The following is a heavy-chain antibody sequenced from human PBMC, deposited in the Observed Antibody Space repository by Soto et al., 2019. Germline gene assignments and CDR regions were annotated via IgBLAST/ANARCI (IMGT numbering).Heavy chain of an antibody. V-gene: IGHV1-69*13. Sequence: SVKVSCKASGGTFSSYAISWVRQAPGQGLEWMGGIIPIFGTANYAQKFQGRVTITADESTSTAYMELSSLRSEDTAVYYCARALGVDYGSGSSYYYYGMDVWGQGTTVTVSS. D-gene: IGHD3-10*01. CDR3: ARALGVDYGSGSSYYYYGMDV. J-gene: IGHJ6*02. CDR1: GGTFSSYA. CDR2: IIPIFGTA.